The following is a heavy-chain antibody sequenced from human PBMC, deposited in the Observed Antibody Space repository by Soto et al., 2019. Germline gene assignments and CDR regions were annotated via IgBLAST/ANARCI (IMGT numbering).Heavy chain of an antibody. CDR1: GGSLSGNY. Sequence: QAQLQQWGTGLLKPSETLSLTCAVYGGSLSGNYWGWIRQPPGKGLEWIGETHHSGSTAYNPSLKNPETISFDTFRNQFALKLNSVTAADTAVYYCARTTAAIHLNYWSQGTLVTVSS. CDR3: ARTTAAIHLNY. J-gene: IGHJ4*02. V-gene: IGHV4-34*01. CDR2: THHSGST. D-gene: IGHD2-21*02.